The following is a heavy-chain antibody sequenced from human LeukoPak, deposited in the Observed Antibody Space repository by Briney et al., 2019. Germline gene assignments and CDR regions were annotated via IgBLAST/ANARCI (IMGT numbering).Heavy chain of an antibody. CDR1: GFTVIKNH. CDR3: ARAYFDDNFDL. J-gene: IGHJ4*02. V-gene: IGHV3-66*02. Sequence: GGSLRLSCAASGFTVIKNHMSWVRQAPGKGLEWVSVVCGNGNTNYADSVKGRFTISRDDSKNRLYLQMNSLRAADTAVYYCARAYFDDNFDLWGQGTLVTVSS. CDR2: VCGNGNT. D-gene: IGHD3-9*01.